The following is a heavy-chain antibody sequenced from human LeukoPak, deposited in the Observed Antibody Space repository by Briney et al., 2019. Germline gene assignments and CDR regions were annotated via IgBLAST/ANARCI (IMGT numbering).Heavy chain of an antibody. Sequence: GGSLRLSCAASGFTFSSYSMNWVRQAPGKGLEWVSYISSRSSSIYYADSVKSRFTISRDNAKNSLYLQMNSLRAEDTAVYYCARDRADFGSGSIPDFDYWGQGTLVTVSS. V-gene: IGHV3-48*04. J-gene: IGHJ4*02. D-gene: IGHD3-10*01. CDR2: ISSRSSSI. CDR3: ARDRADFGSGSIPDFDY. CDR1: GFTFSSYS.